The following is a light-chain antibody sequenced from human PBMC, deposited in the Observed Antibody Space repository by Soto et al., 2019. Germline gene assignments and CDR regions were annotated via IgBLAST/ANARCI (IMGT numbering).Light chain of an antibody. CDR3: QQYGSSPRT. CDR2: GAS. V-gene: IGKV3-20*01. J-gene: IGKJ2*01. CDR1: QSVSSSY. Sequence: EIVLTQSTGTLSLSPGERATLSCRASQSVSSSYLAWYQQKPCQAPRLLIYGASSRATGIPDRFSGSGSGTDFTLTISRLEPEDFAVYYCQQYGSSPRTFGQGTKLEIK.